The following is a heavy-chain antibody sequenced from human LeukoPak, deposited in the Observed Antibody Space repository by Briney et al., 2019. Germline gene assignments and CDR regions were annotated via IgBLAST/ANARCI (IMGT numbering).Heavy chain of an antibody. CDR1: GVSTRDTNYY. J-gene: IGHJ4*02. V-gene: IGHV4-39*06. D-gene: IGHD2-21*02. CDR2: TTYRGSV. Sequence: SETLSLTCTVSGVSTRDTNYYWGWIRQAPGEGLEWIGSTTYRGSVFYNPSLKSRITISVDTSKNQFALRLNSVTAADTAVYYCASCGGDCYTFSYWGQGTLVTVSS. CDR3: ASCGGDCYTFSY.